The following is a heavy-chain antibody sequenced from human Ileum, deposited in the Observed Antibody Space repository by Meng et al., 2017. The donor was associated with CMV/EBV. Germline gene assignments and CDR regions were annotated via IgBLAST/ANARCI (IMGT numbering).Heavy chain of an antibody. CDR1: DGSISYYY. CDR2: ISSSGSI. J-gene: IGHJ4*02. D-gene: IGHD6-19*01. CDR3: ARAEADTGNFEY. V-gene: IGHV4-4*07. Sequence: HVQLPQPGPVLVKPSETLSLTCTVTDGSISYYYWSWIRQSADKGLEWIGRISSSGSINYNPSLESRLTLSVDTSKKQLSLKLGSVTAADTAVYYCARAEADTGNFEYWGQGTLVTVSS.